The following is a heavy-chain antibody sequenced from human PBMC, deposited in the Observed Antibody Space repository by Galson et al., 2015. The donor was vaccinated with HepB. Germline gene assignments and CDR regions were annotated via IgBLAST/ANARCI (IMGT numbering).Heavy chain of an antibody. Sequence: SLRLSCAASGFTFSSYSMNWVRQAPGKGLEWVSSISSSSSYIYYADSVKGRFTISRDNAKNSLYLQMNSLRAEDTAVYYCARDEAAYYDFWSGRKDLDYWGQGTLVTVSS. D-gene: IGHD3-3*01. CDR2: ISSSSSYI. J-gene: IGHJ4*02. CDR3: ARDEAAYYDFWSGRKDLDY. CDR1: GFTFSSYS. V-gene: IGHV3-21*01.